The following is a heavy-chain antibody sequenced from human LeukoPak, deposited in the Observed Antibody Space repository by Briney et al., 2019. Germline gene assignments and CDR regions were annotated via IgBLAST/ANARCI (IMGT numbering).Heavy chain of an antibody. V-gene: IGHV5-51*01. J-gene: IGHJ4*02. CDR3: ARQYYDSSGYYQDY. Sequence: GESLKISCKGSGYSFTSYWIGWVRQMPGKGLEWRGSIYPGDSDTRYSPSFQGQVTISADKSISNAYMQWSSLKASDTAMYYCARQYYDSSGYYQDYWGQGTLVTVSS. CDR2: IYPGDSDT. CDR1: GYSFTSYW. D-gene: IGHD3-22*01.